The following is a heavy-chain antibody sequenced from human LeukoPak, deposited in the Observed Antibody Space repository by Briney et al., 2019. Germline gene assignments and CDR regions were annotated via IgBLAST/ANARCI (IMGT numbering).Heavy chain of an antibody. CDR3: ARGRGLIGTSRFDP. Sequence: ASVKVSCETSGYTFSNSGLHWVRQAPGQSLEWMGWINAGNGNRKYSQKFQDRLTITRDTSASTVYMELNSLKSEDTAMYFCARGRGLIGTSRFDPWGQGTLVIVSS. J-gene: IGHJ5*02. CDR1: GYTFSNSG. D-gene: IGHD3-10*01. CDR2: INAGNGNR. V-gene: IGHV1-3*01.